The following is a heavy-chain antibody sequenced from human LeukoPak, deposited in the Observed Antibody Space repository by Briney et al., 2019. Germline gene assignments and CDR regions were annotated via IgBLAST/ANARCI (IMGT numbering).Heavy chain of an antibody. J-gene: IGHJ4*02. CDR3: AKDMSTDYDILTGYNSFDY. V-gene: IGHV3-9*01. Sequence: GGSLRLSCAASGFTFDDYAMHWVRQAPGKGLEWVSGISWNSGSIGYADSVKGRFTISRDNAKNSLYLQMNSLRAEDTALYYCAKDMSTDYDILTGYNSFDYWGQGTLVTVSS. CDR2: ISWNSGSI. D-gene: IGHD3-9*01. CDR1: GFTFDDYA.